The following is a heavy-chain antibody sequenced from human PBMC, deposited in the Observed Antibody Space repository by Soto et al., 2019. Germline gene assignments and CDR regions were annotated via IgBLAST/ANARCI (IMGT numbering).Heavy chain of an antibody. CDR3: ATYGSGSYKPTTFDY. Sequence: QVQLQESGPGLVKPSQTLSLTCTVSGGSISSGDYYWSWIRQHPGKGLEWIGYIYYSGSTYYNLSLKSRVTISVDTSKNQFSLKLSSVTAADTAVYYCATYGSGSYKPTTFDYWGQGTLVTVSS. J-gene: IGHJ4*02. D-gene: IGHD3-10*01. V-gene: IGHV4-31*03. CDR1: GGSISSGDYY. CDR2: IYYSGST.